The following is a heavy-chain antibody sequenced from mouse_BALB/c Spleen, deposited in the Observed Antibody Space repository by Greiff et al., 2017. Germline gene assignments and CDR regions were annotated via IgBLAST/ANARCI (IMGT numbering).Heavy chain of an antibody. CDR3: ARSSYYGSSDYFDY. CDR1: GDSITSGY. D-gene: IGHD1-1*01. V-gene: IGHV3-8*02. Sequence: EVQLQQSGPSLVKPSQTLSLTCSVTGDSITSGYWNWIRKFPGNKLEYMGYISYSGSTYYNPSLKSRISITRDTSKNQYYLQLNSVTTEDTATYYCARSSYYGSSDYFDYWGQGTTLTVSS. J-gene: IGHJ2*01. CDR2: ISYSGST.